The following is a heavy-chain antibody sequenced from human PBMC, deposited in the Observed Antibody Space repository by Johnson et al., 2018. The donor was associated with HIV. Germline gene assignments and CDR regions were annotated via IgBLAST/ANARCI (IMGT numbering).Heavy chain of an antibody. V-gene: IGHV3-15*01. CDR2: IKSKTDGGTI. Sequence: VQLVESGGGLVKPGESLRLSCAASGFTFSNAWMNWVRQAPGKGLEWVGRIKSKTDGGTIDYAAAVKGRFIISRDDSKNTLYLQMNGLKTEDTAMYYCTTMSALWFGDIHVFGDGFDIWGQGTMVTVSS. CDR1: GFTFSNAW. J-gene: IGHJ3*02. D-gene: IGHD3-10*01. CDR3: TTMSALWFGDIHVFGDGFDI.